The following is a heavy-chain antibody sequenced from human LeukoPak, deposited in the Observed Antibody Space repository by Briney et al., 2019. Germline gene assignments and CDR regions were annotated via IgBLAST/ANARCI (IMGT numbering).Heavy chain of an antibody. CDR2: IYYSGST. V-gene: IGHV4-59*01. CDR1: GGSISSYY. Sequence: KTSETLSLTCTVSGGSISSYYWSWIRQPPGKGLEWIGYIYYSGSTNYNPSLKSRVTISVDTSKNQFSLKLSSVTAADTAVYYCARFGYGSGSYYNWFDPWGQGTLVTVSS. CDR3: ARFGYGSGSYYNWFDP. D-gene: IGHD3-10*01. J-gene: IGHJ5*02.